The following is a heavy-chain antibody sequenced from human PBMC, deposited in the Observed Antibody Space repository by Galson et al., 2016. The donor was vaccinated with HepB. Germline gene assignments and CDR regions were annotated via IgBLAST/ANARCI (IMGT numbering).Heavy chain of an antibody. D-gene: IGHD6-6*01. V-gene: IGHV3-9*01. Sequence: SLRLSCAASGFTFDDFAMHWVRPAPGKGLEWVAGISWNSGSVGYADSVKGRFSISRDNAKKSLYLQMNSLRPEDTALYYCVKDIEYGSSSWFYFDHWGQGTLVTVSS. J-gene: IGHJ4*02. CDR1: GFTFDDFA. CDR3: VKDIEYGSSSWFYFDH. CDR2: ISWNSGSV.